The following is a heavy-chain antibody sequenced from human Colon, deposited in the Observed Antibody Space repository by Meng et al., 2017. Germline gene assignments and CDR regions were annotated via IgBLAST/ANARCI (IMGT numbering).Heavy chain of an antibody. CDR1: GYSFRPYA. CDR3: ARHNGNSDFDY. Sequence: QVQLVQSGSEGKKPGASVKISCKASGYSFRPYAINWVRHIPGQGLQWMGWINMYTAEPSYVEGFTGRFVFSLDISVSTAYLEISNLKAEDTALYFCARHNGNSDFDYWGQGTLVTVSS. V-gene: IGHV7-4-1*02. CDR2: INMYTAEP. D-gene: IGHD4-23*01. J-gene: IGHJ4*02.